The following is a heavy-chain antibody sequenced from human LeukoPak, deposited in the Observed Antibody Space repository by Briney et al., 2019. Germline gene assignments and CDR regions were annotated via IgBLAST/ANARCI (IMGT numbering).Heavy chain of an antibody. CDR3: AKLTYGSGTYGAFDY. CDR2: IRGSGDIT. J-gene: IGHJ4*02. Sequence: GGSLRLSCAASGFTFGSYGMSWVRQAPGKGLEWVSGIRGSGDITFYADSVKGRFTISRDNSKNTLYLQMNSLRAEDTAVYYCAKLTYGSGTYGAFDYWGQGTLVTVST. D-gene: IGHD3-10*01. CDR1: GFTFGSYG. V-gene: IGHV3-23*01.